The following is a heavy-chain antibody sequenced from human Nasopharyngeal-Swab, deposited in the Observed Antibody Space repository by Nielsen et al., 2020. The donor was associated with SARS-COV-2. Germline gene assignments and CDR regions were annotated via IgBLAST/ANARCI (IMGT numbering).Heavy chain of an antibody. J-gene: IGHJ4*02. D-gene: IGHD6-13*01. Sequence: GGSLRLSCAASGFTFSDSAIHWVRQASGKGLEWVGRIRGNVDNYATAYAASVKGRFSISRDDSKNTAYLQMTSLRPEDTAVYYCARRISAAGNFAYWGQGTLVTVSS. CDR1: GFTFSDSA. CDR2: IRGNVDNYAT. V-gene: IGHV3-73*01. CDR3: ARRISAAGNFAY.